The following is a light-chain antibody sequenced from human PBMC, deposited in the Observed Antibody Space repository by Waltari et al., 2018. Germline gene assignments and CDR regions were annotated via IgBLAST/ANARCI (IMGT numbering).Light chain of an antibody. J-gene: IGKJ4*01. CDR1: QSINTY. CDR3: QQSHSTPRLT. CDR2: TAS. V-gene: IGKV1-39*01. Sequence: DIQMTQSPSSLSASVGDRVTTTCRASQSINTYLNWYQQKQGKAPKLLMYTASSLQSGVPSRFSGSGAGTDFSLTISSLQPEDFATYYCQQSHSTPRLTFGGGTKVEIK.